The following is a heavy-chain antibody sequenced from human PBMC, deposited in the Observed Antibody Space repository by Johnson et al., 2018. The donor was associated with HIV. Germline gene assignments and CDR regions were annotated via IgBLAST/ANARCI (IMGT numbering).Heavy chain of an antibody. D-gene: IGHD1-26*01. J-gene: IGHJ3*02. CDR3: AKDSRRWGAFSDAFDI. CDR1: GFTFSSYA. V-gene: IGHV3-30*04. Sequence: QVQLVESGGGVVQPGRSLRLSCAASGFTFSSYAMHWVRQAPGKGLEWVAVISYDGSNKYYADSVKGRFTISRDNFKNTLYLQMNSLRTDHTAVYYCAKDSRRWGAFSDAFDIWGQGTMVTVSS. CDR2: ISYDGSNK.